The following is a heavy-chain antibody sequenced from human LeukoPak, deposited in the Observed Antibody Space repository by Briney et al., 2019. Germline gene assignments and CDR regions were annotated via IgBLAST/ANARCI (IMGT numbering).Heavy chain of an antibody. CDR2: ISYDGSNK. CDR3: AKGGNDYYYYGMDV. J-gene: IGHJ6*02. D-gene: IGHD3-10*01. V-gene: IGHV3-30*18. CDR1: GFTFRSYG. Sequence: GGSLRLSCAASGFTFRSYGMHWVRQAPGKGLEWVAVISYDGSNKYYGDSVKGRFTISRDNSKNTLYLQMNSLRAEDTAVYYCAKGGNDYYYYGMDVWGQGTTVIVSS.